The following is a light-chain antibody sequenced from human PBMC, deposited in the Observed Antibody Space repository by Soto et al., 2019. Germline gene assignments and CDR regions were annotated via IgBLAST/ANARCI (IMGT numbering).Light chain of an antibody. CDR3: GQYGSSPRT. V-gene: IGKV3-20*01. Sequence: EIVLTQSPGTLSLSPGERATLSCRASQSFNSIYLAWYQQKPGQAPKLLIYGASSRATGIPDRFSGSGSGTDFTLTINRLEPEDFAVYYCGQYGSSPRTFGQGTKVDIK. CDR2: GAS. CDR1: QSFNSIY. J-gene: IGKJ1*01.